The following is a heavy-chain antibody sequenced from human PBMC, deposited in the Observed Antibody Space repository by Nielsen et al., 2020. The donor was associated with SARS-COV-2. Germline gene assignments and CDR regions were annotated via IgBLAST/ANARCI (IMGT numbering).Heavy chain of an antibody. D-gene: IGHD4-23*01. CDR3: AKDVNDYGGNSFDY. V-gene: IGHV3-9*01. Sequence: GGSLRLSCAASGFTFSSYGMHWVRQAPGKGLEWVSGISWNSGSMAYADSVKGRFTISRDNAKNSLYLRMNSLRTEDTALYYCAKDVNDYGGNSFDYWGRGTLVTVSS. CDR1: GFTFSSYG. J-gene: IGHJ4*02. CDR2: ISWNSGSM.